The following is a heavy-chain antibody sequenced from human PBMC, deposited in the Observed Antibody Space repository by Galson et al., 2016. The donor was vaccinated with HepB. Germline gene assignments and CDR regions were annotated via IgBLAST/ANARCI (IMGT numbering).Heavy chain of an antibody. CDR3: ANVSPYYYDKSGYY. CDR1: GFSFNDRA. V-gene: IGHV3-23*01. Sequence: SLRLSCAPSGFSFNDRAMSWVRQAPGRGLEWVSGVTGTGESTYYTDSVKGRFTISRDNSKNTLYLQMNSLRAEDTAIYYCANVSPYYYDKSGYYWGQGTLVTVSS. CDR2: VTGTGEST. J-gene: IGHJ4*02. D-gene: IGHD3-22*01.